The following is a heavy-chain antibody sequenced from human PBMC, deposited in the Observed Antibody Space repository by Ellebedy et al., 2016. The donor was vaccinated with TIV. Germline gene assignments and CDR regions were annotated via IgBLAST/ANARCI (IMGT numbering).Heavy chain of an antibody. D-gene: IGHD6-13*01. J-gene: IGHJ4*02. CDR3: ARDFERRIPAAGGMFYFDF. Sequence: MPGGSLRLSCTVSGDSISSSHHYWGWIRQPPGKGLEWIGSLYYNGNSHYGPYLKGRVTMSLDTSKRQFSLKLNSVTAADTAVYYCARDFERRIPAAGGMFYFDFWGQGALVTVAS. CDR1: GDSISSSHHY. CDR2: LYYNGNS. V-gene: IGHV4-39*07.